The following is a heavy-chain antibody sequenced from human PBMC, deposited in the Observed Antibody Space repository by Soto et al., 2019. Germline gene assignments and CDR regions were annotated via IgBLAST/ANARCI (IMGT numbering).Heavy chain of an antibody. V-gene: IGHV4-39*01. CDR2: IHYSGST. J-gene: IGHJ5*02. CDR3: ASPKIAFYNWFDP. Sequence: PSETLSLTCSFSGASISIGTDYWGWIRQPPGKGLEWIGNIHYSGSTYYNPSLKSRVNISVDTSKNQFSLKLSSVTAADTAVYYCASPKIAFYNWFDPWGQGTLVTVSS. D-gene: IGHD3-3*02. CDR1: GASISIGTDY.